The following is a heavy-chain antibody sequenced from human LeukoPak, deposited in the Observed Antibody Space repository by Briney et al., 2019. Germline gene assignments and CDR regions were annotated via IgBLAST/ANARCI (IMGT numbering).Heavy chain of an antibody. CDR3: ARDLSWNDQGNAYYFDY. CDR2: ISSSSSYI. V-gene: IGHV3-21*01. D-gene: IGHD1-1*01. CDR1: GFTFSSYS. J-gene: IGHJ4*02. Sequence: GGSLRLSCVASGFTFSSYSMNWVRQAPGKGLEWVSSISSSSSYIYYADSVKGRFTISRDNAKNSLYLQMNSLRAEDTAVYYCARDLSWNDQGNAYYFDYWGQGTLVTVSS.